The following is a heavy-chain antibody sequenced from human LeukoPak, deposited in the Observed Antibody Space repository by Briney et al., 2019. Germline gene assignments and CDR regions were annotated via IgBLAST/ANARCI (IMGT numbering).Heavy chain of an antibody. CDR2: ISSSSTI. J-gene: IGHJ3*02. D-gene: IGHD4-17*01. V-gene: IGHV3-48*01. CDR1: GFTFSSYS. Sequence: GGSLRLSCAASGFTFSSYSMNWVRQAPGKGLEWVSYISSSSTIYYADSVKGRFTISRDNAKNSLYLQMNSLRAEDTAVYYCARDRGDYDAFDIWGQGTMVTVSS. CDR3: ARDRGDYDAFDI.